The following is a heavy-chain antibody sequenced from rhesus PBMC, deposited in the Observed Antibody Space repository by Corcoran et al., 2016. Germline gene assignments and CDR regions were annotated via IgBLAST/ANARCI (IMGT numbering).Heavy chain of an antibody. CDR1: GGSMSESSF. CDR3: ASPFERGRFEV. CDR2: IYANIVTT. V-gene: IGHV4S9*01. Sequence: QVRLQESGPGLVKSSETLSLTCAVSGGSMSESSFWNWIRQPPGKGLEWSGNIYANIVTTNNPSLKSRVNMSKDTSNNQFFRKVTSVTAADTAVYYCASPFERGRFEVWGAGILVTVSS. J-gene: IGHJ5-1*01. D-gene: IGHD3-34*01.